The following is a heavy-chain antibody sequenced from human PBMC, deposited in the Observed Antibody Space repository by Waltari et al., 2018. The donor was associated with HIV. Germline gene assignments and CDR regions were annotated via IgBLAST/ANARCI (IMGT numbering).Heavy chain of an antibody. D-gene: IGHD3-16*01. CDR3: ARDSRSPKGDFDY. Sequence: EVQLVESGGGSVQPGGSLRLSFAASGFTFTSYWLHWCRQAPGKGRVWVSRSNLEGSTTTYADSVKGRFTISRDNAKSTLYLQMSSLRAEDTAMYYCARDSRSPKGDFDYWGQGTLVSVSS. CDR2: SNLEGSTT. V-gene: IGHV3-74*01. J-gene: IGHJ4*02. CDR1: GFTFTSYW.